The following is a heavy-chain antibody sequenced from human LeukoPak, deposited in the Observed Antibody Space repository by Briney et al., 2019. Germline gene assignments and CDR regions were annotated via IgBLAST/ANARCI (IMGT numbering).Heavy chain of an antibody. V-gene: IGHV1-18*01. D-gene: IGHD5-12*01. CDR1: GYTFTSYG. J-gene: IGHJ4*02. CDR2: ISAYNGNT. CDR3: AREERVATIYTGGIRNFDY. Sequence: ASVKVSCKASGYTFTSYGISWVRQAPGQGLEWMGWISAYNGNTNYAQKLQGRVTMTTDTSTSTAYMELRSLRSDDTAVYYCAREERVATIYTGGIRNFDYWGQGTLVTVSS.